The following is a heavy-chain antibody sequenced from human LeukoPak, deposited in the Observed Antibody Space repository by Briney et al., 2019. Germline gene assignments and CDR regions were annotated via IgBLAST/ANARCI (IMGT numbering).Heavy chain of an antibody. V-gene: IGHV1-8*01. J-gene: IGHJ6*03. CDR3: ARGHYYGSGPPYYYYYYMDV. CDR1: GYTFTSYD. D-gene: IGHD3-10*01. Sequence: ASVKVSCKASGYTFTSYDINWVRQATGQGLEWMGWMNPNSGNTGYAQKFQGRVTMTRNTSISTAYMELSSLRSEDTAVYYCARGHYYGSGPPYYYYYYMDVWGKGTTVTVSS. CDR2: MNPNSGNT.